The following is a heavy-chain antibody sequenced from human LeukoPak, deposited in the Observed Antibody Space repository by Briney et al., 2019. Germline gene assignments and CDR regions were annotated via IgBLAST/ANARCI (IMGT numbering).Heavy chain of an antibody. CDR3: ARGPFIAASTVSLGE. CDR2: IIPIFGTA. Sequence: SVKVSCKASGYTFTSYGISWVRQAPGQGLEWMGGIIPIFGTANYAQKFQGRVTITTDESTSTAYMELSSLRSEDTAVYYCARGPFIAASTVSLGEWGQGTLVTVSS. J-gene: IGHJ4*02. CDR1: GYTFTSYG. V-gene: IGHV1-69*05. D-gene: IGHD6-6*01.